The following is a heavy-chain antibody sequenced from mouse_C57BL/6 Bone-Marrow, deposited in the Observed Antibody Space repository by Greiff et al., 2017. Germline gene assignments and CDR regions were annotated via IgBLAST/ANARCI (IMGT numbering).Heavy chain of an antibody. CDR1: GYTFTSYW. V-gene: IGHV1-69*01. Sequence: VQLQQSGAELVMPGASVKLSCKASGYTFTSYWMHWVKQRPGQGLEWIGEIYPSDSYTNYNQKFKGKSTLTVDKSSSTAYMQLSSLTSEDSAVYYCAREGLWDTWFADGGQGTLVTVSA. CDR3: AREGLWDTWFAD. J-gene: IGHJ3*01. CDR2: IYPSDSYT. D-gene: IGHD4-1*01.